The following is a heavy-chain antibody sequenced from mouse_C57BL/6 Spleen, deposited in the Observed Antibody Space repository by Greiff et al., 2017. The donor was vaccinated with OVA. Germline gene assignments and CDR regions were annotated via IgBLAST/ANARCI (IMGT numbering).Heavy chain of an antibody. CDR3: AREDGYYAMDY. CDR1: GISFTTGNFR. D-gene: IGHD2-3*01. CDR2: IYFSGPI. V-gene: IGHV3-5*01. Sequence: VQLQQSGPGLVKPSQTVFLTCTVTGISFTTGNFRWSWIRQFPGNKLEWIGYIYFSGPITYNPSLTHRTTTTRDTPKNQFFLEMNSWTAEDAATYYCAREDGYYAMDYWGQGTSVTVSS. J-gene: IGHJ4*01.